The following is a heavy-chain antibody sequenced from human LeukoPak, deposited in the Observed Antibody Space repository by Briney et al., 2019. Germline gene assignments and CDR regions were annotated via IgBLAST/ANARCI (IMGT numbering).Heavy chain of an antibody. CDR2: INSKTDGGST. CDR1: GFTFSNAW. CDR3: TTEADIVGGDEYFQH. J-gene: IGHJ1*01. V-gene: IGHV3-15*01. Sequence: PGGSLRLSCAASGFTFSNAWMSWVRPAAGRGVEWAGRINSKTDGGSTDYAPRVKGRFTISRDDSKNTLYLQMNSLNTEDTAVYYCTTEADIVGGDEYFQHWGQGTLVTVSS. D-gene: IGHD2-15*01.